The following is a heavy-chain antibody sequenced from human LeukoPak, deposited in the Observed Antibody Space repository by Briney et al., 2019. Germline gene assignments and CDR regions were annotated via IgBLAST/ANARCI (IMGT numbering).Heavy chain of an antibody. V-gene: IGHV3-30*01. Sequence: GGSLRLSCAASGFTFSAYAMHWVRQAPGKGLEWVAVISYDGSNKYYADSVKGRFTISEDKSKDTLYLQMNGLRPEDTAVYYCARGPGPIAGAKNPFDIWGQGTMVTVSS. D-gene: IGHD1-26*01. J-gene: IGHJ3*02. CDR2: ISYDGSNK. CDR3: ARGPGPIAGAKNPFDI. CDR1: GFTFSAYA.